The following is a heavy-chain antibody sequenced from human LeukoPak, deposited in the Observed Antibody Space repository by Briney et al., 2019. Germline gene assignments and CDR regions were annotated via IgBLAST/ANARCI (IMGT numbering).Heavy chain of an antibody. V-gene: IGHV3-48*01. J-gene: IGHJ5*02. CDR2: ISTSSSTM. Sequence: GGSLRLSCAAPGFTFSIYSMTWVRQAPGKGLEWVSYISTSSSTMYYADSVKGRFTISRDNAKNSLSLQMNSLRAEDTAVYYCARDPSLRGYYSWFDPWGQGTLVTVSS. D-gene: IGHD2-21*01. CDR1: GFTFSIYS. CDR3: ARDPSLRGYYSWFDP.